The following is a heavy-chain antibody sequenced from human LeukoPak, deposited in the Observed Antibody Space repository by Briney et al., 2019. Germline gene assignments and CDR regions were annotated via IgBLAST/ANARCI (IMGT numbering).Heavy chain of an antibody. CDR1: GYTFTGYY. CDR3: ASSIAAAVLVDY. J-gene: IGHJ4*02. D-gene: IGHD6-13*01. V-gene: IGHV1-2*02. CDR2: INPNSGGT. Sequence: GSVKVSCKASGYTFTGYYMHWVRQAPGQGLEWMGWINPNSGGTNYAQKFQGRVTMTRDTSISTAYMELSRLRSDDTAVYYCASSIAAAVLVDYWGQGTLVTVSS.